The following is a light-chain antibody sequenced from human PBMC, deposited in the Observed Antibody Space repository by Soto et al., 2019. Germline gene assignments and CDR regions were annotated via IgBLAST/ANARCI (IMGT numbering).Light chain of an antibody. CDR2: GAS. CDR3: LQYNKWPPYT. Sequence: EIVMTQSPATLSVSPGERANLSCRASQSVSSKLAWYQQKPGQAPRLLIYGASTRATGIPARFSGSGSGTEFTLTISSLQSEDFAVYYCLQYNKWPPYTFGQGTKLEIK. CDR1: QSVSSK. J-gene: IGKJ2*01. V-gene: IGKV3-15*01.